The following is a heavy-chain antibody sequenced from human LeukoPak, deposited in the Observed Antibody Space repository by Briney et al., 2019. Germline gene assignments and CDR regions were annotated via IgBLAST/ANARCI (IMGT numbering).Heavy chain of an antibody. J-gene: IGHJ4*02. V-gene: IGHV3-7*01. CDR1: GFTFSSFW. Sequence: GGSLRLSCVASGFTFSSFWMSWVRQAPGKGLEFVANIDQDGSVRNYVDSVKGRFIISRDNAKNSLYLQMDSLRAEDTAVYFYARDPGSSSFDYWGLGTPVTVSS. D-gene: IGHD6-13*01. CDR2: IDQDGSVR. CDR3: ARDPGSSSFDY.